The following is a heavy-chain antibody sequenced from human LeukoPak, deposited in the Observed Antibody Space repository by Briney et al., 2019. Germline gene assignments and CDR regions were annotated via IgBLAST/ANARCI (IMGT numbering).Heavy chain of an antibody. Sequence: ASVKVSCKASGYSFISYGINWVRQAPGQGLEWMGQINPYNGNTNYAQTLQGRVTMTTDTSTSTSYMELRSLTSDDTAVYYCARVTGSSISSRSLLYWGQGTLVTVSS. J-gene: IGHJ4*02. D-gene: IGHD6-13*01. CDR1: GYSFISYG. V-gene: IGHV1-18*01. CDR2: INPYNGNT. CDR3: ARVTGSSISSRSLLY.